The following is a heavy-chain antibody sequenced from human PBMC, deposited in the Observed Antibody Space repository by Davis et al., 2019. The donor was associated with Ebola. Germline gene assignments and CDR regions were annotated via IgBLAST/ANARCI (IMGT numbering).Heavy chain of an antibody. V-gene: IGHV3-30*03. Sequence: PGGSLRLSCAASGFTFSTSWIHWVRQAPGKGLEWVAVISYDGSNKYYADSVKGRFTTSRDNAKNSLYLQLDSLRAEDTAVYYCVRDLNWSVDSWGQGTLVTVSS. CDR1: GFTFSTSW. J-gene: IGHJ4*02. D-gene: IGHD1-1*01. CDR2: ISYDGSNK. CDR3: VRDLNWSVDS.